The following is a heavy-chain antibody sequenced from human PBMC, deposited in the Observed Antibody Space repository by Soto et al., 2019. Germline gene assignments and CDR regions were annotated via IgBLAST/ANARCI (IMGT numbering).Heavy chain of an antibody. CDR1: GFTFSSYA. CDR2: ISYDGSNK. V-gene: IGHV3-30-3*01. J-gene: IGHJ6*02. D-gene: IGHD2-2*01. Sequence: GWSLRLSCAASGFTFSSYAMHLVRQAPGKGLEWVAFISYDGSNKYYADSVKGRFTISRDNSKNTLYLQMNSLRAEDTAVYYCARDRRGLIVVVPAAMGYYYGMDVWGQGTKVTVSS. CDR3: ARDRRGLIVVVPAAMGYYYGMDV.